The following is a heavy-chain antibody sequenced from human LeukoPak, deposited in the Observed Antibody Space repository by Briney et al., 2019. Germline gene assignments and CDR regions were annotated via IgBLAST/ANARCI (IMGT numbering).Heavy chain of an antibody. J-gene: IGHJ5*02. Sequence: GGSLRLSCAASGFTLSTYAMTWVRQAPGKGLEWVSGISGGGGNTYYADSVKGRFTISRDNSKKTVHLQMSSLRAEDTAVYYCAKGGRDNGGNWFDPWGQGTLVTVSS. V-gene: IGHV3-23*01. CDR2: ISGGGGNT. CDR3: AKGGRDNGGNWFDP. CDR1: GFTLSTYA. D-gene: IGHD2-21*01.